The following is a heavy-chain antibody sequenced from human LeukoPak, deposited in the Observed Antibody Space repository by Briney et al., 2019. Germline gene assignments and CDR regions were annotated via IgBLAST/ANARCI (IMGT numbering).Heavy chain of an antibody. CDR1: GGSISSSSYF. D-gene: IGHD2-15*01. V-gene: IGHV4-39*01. J-gene: IGHJ5*02. CDR3: ARHASLSYCSGGMCWFDP. CDR2: IFYSGTT. Sequence: PSETLSLTCTVSGGSISSSSYFWDWIRQPPGKGLEWIGSIFYSGTTYSNPSLKSRVTISVDTSKNQFSLKLPSVIAADTAVYYCARHASLSYCSGGMCWFDPWGQGALVTVSS.